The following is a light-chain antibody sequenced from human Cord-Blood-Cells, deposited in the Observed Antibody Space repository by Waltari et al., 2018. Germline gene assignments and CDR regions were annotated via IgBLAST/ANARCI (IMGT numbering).Light chain of an antibody. J-gene: IGLJ2*01. CDR3: QAWDSSTVV. CDR2: QDS. CDR1: KLGDKY. Sequence: SFALTQPPSVSVSPGRPASITCPGDKLGDKYASWYQQKPGQSPVLVIYQDSKRPSGIPERFSGSNSGNTATLTISGTQAMDEADYYCQAWDSSTVVFGGGTKLTVL. V-gene: IGLV3-1*01.